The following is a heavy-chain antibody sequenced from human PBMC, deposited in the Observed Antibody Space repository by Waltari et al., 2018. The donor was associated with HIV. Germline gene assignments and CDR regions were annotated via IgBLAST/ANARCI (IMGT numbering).Heavy chain of an antibody. CDR3: VVSSNSYTQTHYYFDL. J-gene: IGHJ2*01. CDR2: MYCNRNT. V-gene: IGHV4-39*01. D-gene: IGHD3-16*01. Sequence: QLQLQESGPGLVRPSEPLSLTCAVSVGSLSSSRYSWGWVRPPPGKGLEWIGNMYCNRNTFYNPSLKSRVTISVDMSRNQFSLKLTSVTAADTAVYYCVVSSNSYTQTHYYFDLWGRGPLVTVSS. CDR1: VGSLSSSRYS.